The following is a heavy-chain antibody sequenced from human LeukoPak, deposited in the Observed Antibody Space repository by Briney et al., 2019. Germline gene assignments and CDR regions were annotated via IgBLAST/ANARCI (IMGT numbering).Heavy chain of an antibody. CDR1: GYTFTSYY. V-gene: IGHV1-2*02. Sequence: ASVKVSCKASGYTFTSYYMHWVRQAPGQGLEWMGWINPNSGGTNYAQKFQGRVTMTRDTSISTAYMELSRLRSDDTAVYYCARVKLGYCSGGSCYHQEYYFDYWGQGTLVTVSS. D-gene: IGHD2-15*01. CDR3: ARVKLGYCSGGSCYHQEYYFDY. CDR2: INPNSGGT. J-gene: IGHJ4*02.